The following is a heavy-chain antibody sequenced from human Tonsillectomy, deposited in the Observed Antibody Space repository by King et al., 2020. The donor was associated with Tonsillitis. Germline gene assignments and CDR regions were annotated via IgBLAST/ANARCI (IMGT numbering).Heavy chain of an antibody. V-gene: IGHV4-59*01. CDR2: IYYSGST. Sequence: QLQESGPGLVKPSETLSLTCTVSGGSISSYYWSWIRQPPGKGLEWIGYIYYSGSTNYNPSLKSRVTISVDSSKNQFSLKLSSVTAADTAVYYCARRQRIAVGGTNPYYYGLDGWGQGTTVTVSS. CDR1: GGSISSYY. CDR3: ARRQRIAVGGTNPYYYGLDG. J-gene: IGHJ6*02. D-gene: IGHD6-19*01.